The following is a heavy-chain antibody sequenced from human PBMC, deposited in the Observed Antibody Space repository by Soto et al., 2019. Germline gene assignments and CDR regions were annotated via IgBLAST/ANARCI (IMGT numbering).Heavy chain of an antibody. J-gene: IGHJ3*02. CDR1: GYSLTTSGVG. Sequence: QITLKESGPTLVKPTQTLTLTCTYSGYSLTTSGVGVGWIRQPPGKALEWLALIYWSDDKQYSPSLKSRLTITKDTSKNQVVLTMTDMDPVDTGTYYCGARVYYYDGSGEDAFDIWGQGTMVTVSS. D-gene: IGHD3-22*01. CDR2: IYWSDDK. V-gene: IGHV2-5*04. CDR3: GARVYYYDGSGEDAFDI.